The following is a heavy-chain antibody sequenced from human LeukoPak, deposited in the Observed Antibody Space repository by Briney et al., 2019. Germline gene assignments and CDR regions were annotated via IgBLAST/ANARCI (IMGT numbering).Heavy chain of an antibody. J-gene: IGHJ6*03. CDR1: GFPLSTYS. Sequence: GGSLRLSCAASGFPLSTYSMNWVRQAPGKGLEGVSYISSSSNTIYYADSVKGRFTISRDNAKNSLYLQMNSLRAEDTAVYYCARGSSWSYYYYTDVWGKGTTVTVSS. V-gene: IGHV3-48*01. CDR3: ARGSSWSYYYYTDV. CDR2: ISSSSNTI. D-gene: IGHD6-13*01.